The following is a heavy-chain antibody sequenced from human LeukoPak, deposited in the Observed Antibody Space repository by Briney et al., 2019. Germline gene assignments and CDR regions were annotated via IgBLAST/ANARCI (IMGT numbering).Heavy chain of an antibody. CDR3: ARLDCIVEGCYNH. V-gene: IGHV4-59*08. CDR1: GDSVTSSC. CDR2: A. J-gene: IGHJ4*02. Sequence: KPSETLSLTCSVSGDSVTSSCWNWIRQPPGKGLEWIGYANYTPSLRSRLIMSVDTAKNDISLILTSVTAADTAIYYCARLDCIVEGCYNHWGRGTLVTVSS. D-gene: IGHD2-15*01.